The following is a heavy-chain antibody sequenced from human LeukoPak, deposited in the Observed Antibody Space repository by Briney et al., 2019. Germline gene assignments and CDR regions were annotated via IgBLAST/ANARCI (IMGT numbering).Heavy chain of an antibody. D-gene: IGHD3-3*01. CDR3: AKSRNYDFWSGPDY. CDR2: ISWNSGSI. J-gene: IGHJ4*02. CDR1: GFTFDDYA. Sequence: GGSLRLSCAASGFTFDDYAMPWVRQAPGKGLEWVSGISWNSGSIGYADSVKGRFTISRDNAKSSLYLQMNSLRAEDTALYYCAKSRNYDFWSGPDYWGQGTLVTVSS. V-gene: IGHV3-9*01.